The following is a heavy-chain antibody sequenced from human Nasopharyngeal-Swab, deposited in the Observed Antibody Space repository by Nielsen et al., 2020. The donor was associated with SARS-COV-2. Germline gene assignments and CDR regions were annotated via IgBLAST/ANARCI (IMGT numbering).Heavy chain of an antibody. V-gene: IGHV4-31*02. CDR2: IYYSGST. CDR3: ARFGVFDAFDI. D-gene: IGHD5/OR15-5a*01. Sequence: WIRQPPGKGLEWIGYIYYSGSTYYNPSLKSRVTISVDTSKNEFSLKLTSVTAADTAVFYCARFGVFDAFDIWGQGTMVTVSS. J-gene: IGHJ3*02.